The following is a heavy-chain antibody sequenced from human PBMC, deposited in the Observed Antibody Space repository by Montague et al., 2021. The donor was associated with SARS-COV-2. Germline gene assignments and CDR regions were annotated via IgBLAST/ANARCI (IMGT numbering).Heavy chain of an antibody. Sequence: TLSLTCTVSGGSIRSGSYYWSWIRQPAGEGLEWIGRVYASGSTNYNPSLKSRVTISLDTSKNQFSMRLSSVTAADTAVYYCISGLAGVDSWGQGTLVTVSS. D-gene: IGHD3-3*02. V-gene: IGHV4-61*02. J-gene: IGHJ5*01. CDR2: VYASGST. CDR1: GGSIRSGSYY. CDR3: ISGLAGVDS.